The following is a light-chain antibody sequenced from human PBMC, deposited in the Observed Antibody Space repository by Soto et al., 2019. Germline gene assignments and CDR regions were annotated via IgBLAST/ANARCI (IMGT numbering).Light chain of an antibody. Sequence: HSARTPPPSASGSPGQSVTRSCTGTRSDVGGSDYVSWYQQHPGRSPKVLIYEVSKRPSGVPDRFSGSKSDNTASLTVSGLQAEDEADYYCSSSAGSNLVIFGGGPKVTVL. CDR2: EVS. J-gene: IGLJ2*01. CDR3: SSSAGSNLVI. V-gene: IGLV2-8*01. CDR1: RSDVGGSDY.